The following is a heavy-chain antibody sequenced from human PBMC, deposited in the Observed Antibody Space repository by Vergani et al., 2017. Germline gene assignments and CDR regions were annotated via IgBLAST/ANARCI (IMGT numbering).Heavy chain of an antibody. V-gene: IGHV4-59*01. Sequence: QVQLQESGPGLVKPSETLSLTCTVSGGSISSYYWSWIRQPPGKGLEWIGYIYYSGSTNYNPSLKSRVTISVDTSKNQFSLKLSCVTAADTAVYSCARGGMRYCSSTSCPSFDYWGQGTLVTVSS. D-gene: IGHD2-2*01. CDR3: ARGGMRYCSSTSCPSFDY. CDR2: IYYSGST. J-gene: IGHJ4*02. CDR1: GGSISSYY.